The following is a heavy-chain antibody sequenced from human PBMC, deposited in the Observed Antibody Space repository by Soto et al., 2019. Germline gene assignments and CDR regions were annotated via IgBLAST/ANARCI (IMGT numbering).Heavy chain of an antibody. CDR1: GGSISSGGYC. D-gene: IGHD3-22*01. Sequence: SETLSLTCTVSGGSISSGGYCWSWIRQHPGKGLEWIGYIYYSGSTYYNPSLKSRVTISVDTSKNQFSPKLSSVTAADTAVYYCARGSNSSGYMVHWGQGTLVTVSS. J-gene: IGHJ4*02. CDR2: IYYSGST. CDR3: ARGSNSSGYMVH. V-gene: IGHV4-31*03.